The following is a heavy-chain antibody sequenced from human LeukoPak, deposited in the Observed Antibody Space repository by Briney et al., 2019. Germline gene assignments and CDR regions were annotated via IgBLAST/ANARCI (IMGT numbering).Heavy chain of an antibody. D-gene: IGHD3-10*02. Sequence: RGGSLRLSCAASGFTFSSYEMNWVRQAPGKGLEWVSYISISGSTIYYADSVKGRFTISRDNAKNSLYLQMNSLRAEDTAVYYCAELGITMIGGVWGKGTTVTISS. CDR2: ISISGSTI. CDR1: GFTFSSYE. V-gene: IGHV3-48*03. CDR3: AELGITMIGGV. J-gene: IGHJ6*04.